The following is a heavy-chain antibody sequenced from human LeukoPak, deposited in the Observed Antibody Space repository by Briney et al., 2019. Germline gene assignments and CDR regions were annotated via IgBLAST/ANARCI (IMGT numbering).Heavy chain of an antibody. V-gene: IGHV1-24*01. D-gene: IGHD3-3*01. CDR3: ATNRLTIFGVVAGFDP. CDR1: GYTLTELS. CDR2: FDPEDGET. Sequence: ASVKVSCKVSGYTLTELSMHWVRQAPGKGLEGMGRFDPEDGETIYAQKFQGRVTMTEDTSTDTAYMELSSLRSEDTAVYYCATNRLTIFGVVAGFDPWGQGTLVTVSS. J-gene: IGHJ5*02.